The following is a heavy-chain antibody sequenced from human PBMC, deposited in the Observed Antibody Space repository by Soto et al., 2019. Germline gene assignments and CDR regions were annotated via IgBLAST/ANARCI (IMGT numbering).Heavy chain of an antibody. Sequence: SSVKVSCKASGGTFSSYAISWVRQAPGQGLEWMGGIIPIFGTANYAQKFQGRVTITADESTSTAYMELSSLRSEDTAVYYCAREYCSGGSCYSQRGMDVWGQATTVTVSS. V-gene: IGHV1-69*13. D-gene: IGHD2-15*01. J-gene: IGHJ6*02. CDR1: GGTFSSYA. CDR3: AREYCSGGSCYSQRGMDV. CDR2: IIPIFGTA.